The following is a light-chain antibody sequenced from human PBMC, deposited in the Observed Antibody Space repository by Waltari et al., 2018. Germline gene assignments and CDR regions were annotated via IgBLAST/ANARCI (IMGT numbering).Light chain of an antibody. CDR3: QQYCTIPIT. V-gene: IGKV4-1*01. Sequence: DIVMTQSPDSLAVSLGERATIDCKSSQSVFSSYNNKNYIAWYQQKAGQPPNLLIYWASTRKSGVPDRFSGSGSGTDFTLTISSLQAEDVAVYYCQQYCTIPITFGQGTRLEIK. CDR2: WAS. J-gene: IGKJ5*01. CDR1: QSVFSSYNNKNY.